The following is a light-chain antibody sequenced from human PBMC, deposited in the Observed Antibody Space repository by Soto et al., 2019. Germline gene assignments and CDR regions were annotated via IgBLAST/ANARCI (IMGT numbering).Light chain of an antibody. Sequence: DIQMTQSPYTLSASVGDRVTITCRASQSISSWLAWYQQKPGKAPKLLIYDASSLESGVPSRFSGSGSGTEFTLTISSRQPDDFATYYCQQYNSYPWTFGQGTKVEIK. CDR1: QSISSW. J-gene: IGKJ1*01. V-gene: IGKV1-5*01. CDR2: DAS. CDR3: QQYNSYPWT.